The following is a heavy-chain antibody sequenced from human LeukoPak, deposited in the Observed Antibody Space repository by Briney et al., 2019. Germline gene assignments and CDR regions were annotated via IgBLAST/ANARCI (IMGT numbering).Heavy chain of an antibody. D-gene: IGHD5-18*01. J-gene: IGHJ4*02. Sequence: PSETLSLTCTVSGGSVSSGSYYWSWIRQPPGKGLEWIGYIYCSGSTNYNPSLKSRVTISVDTSKNQFSLKLSSVTAADTAVYYCARGQLWFRTLDYWGQGTLVTVSS. CDR1: GGSVSSGSYY. CDR2: IYCSGST. V-gene: IGHV4-61*01. CDR3: ARGQLWFRTLDY.